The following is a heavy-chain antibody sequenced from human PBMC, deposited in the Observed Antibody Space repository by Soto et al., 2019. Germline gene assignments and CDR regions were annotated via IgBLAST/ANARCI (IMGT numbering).Heavy chain of an antibody. D-gene: IGHD1-1*01. Sequence: ASVKVSCKASGGTFSSYAISWVRQAPGQGLEWMGGIIPIFGTANYAQKFQGRVTITADESTSTAYMELSSLRSEDTAVYYCARRNWNFQGGMDVWGQGTTVTVSS. CDR3: ARRNWNFQGGMDV. CDR2: IIPIFGTA. V-gene: IGHV1-69*13. J-gene: IGHJ6*02. CDR1: GGTFSSYA.